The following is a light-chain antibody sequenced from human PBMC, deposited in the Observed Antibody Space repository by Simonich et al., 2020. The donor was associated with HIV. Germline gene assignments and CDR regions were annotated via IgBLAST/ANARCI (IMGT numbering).Light chain of an antibody. V-gene: IGKV4-1*01. CDR1: QSVLYISNNKNH. CDR2: WAS. Sequence: DIVTTQSPDSLAVSLGERATINCKSSQSVLYISNNKNHLAWYQQKPRQPPKLLIYWASTRESGVPDRCSGSGSGTDFTLTISSLQAEDVAVYYCQQYYSTPTWTFGQGTKVEIK. J-gene: IGKJ1*01. CDR3: QQYYSTPTWT.